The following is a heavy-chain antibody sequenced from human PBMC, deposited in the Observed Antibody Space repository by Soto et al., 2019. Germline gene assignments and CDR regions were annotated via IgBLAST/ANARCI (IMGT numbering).Heavy chain of an antibody. V-gene: IGHV3-48*02. CDR3: ASDLHYAFDH. CDR1: GISFSTYS. J-gene: IGHJ4*02. D-gene: IGHD3-16*01. CDR2: ISSKSSTI. Sequence: GGSLRLSFEASGISFSTYSMNWVRQAPGKGLEWLLYISSKSSTIYYADSVKGRFTISRDNAKNSLYLQMNSLRDEDTAVYYCASDLHYAFDHWGPGTLVTVSS.